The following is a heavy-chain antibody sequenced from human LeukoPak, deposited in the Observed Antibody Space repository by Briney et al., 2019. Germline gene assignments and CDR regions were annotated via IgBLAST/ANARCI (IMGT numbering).Heavy chain of an antibody. CDR2: IYYSGST. Sequence: PSETLSLTCTVSGGSISSGGYYWSWVRQHRGKGLEWIAYIYYSGSTYYNPSLKSRVTISVDTSKNQFSLKLSSVTAADTAVYYCARERDYYDSSGYYWGQGTLVTVSS. V-gene: IGHV4-31*03. D-gene: IGHD3-22*01. J-gene: IGHJ4*02. CDR3: ARERDYYDSSGYY. CDR1: GGSISSGGYY.